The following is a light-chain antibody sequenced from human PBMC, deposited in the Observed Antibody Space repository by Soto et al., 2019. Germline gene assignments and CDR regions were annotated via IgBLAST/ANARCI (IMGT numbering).Light chain of an antibody. J-gene: IGKJ1*01. Sequence: EIVLTQSPATLSLYQGERATLSCRASQSVTDNYLAWYQQKPGQAPRLVISGASSRTSGIPDRFSASGSGTDFTLTISRLEPEDFAVYYCQQYSRAPLTFGQGGNVDIK. CDR1: QSVTDNY. V-gene: IGKV3-20*01. CDR3: QQYSRAPLT. CDR2: GAS.